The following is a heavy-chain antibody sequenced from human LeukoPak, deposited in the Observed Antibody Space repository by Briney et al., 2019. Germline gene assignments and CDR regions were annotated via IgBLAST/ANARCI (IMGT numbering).Heavy chain of an antibody. Sequence: SVKVSCKASGGTFSNYAISWVRQAPGQGLEWMGGIIPIFGTANYAQKFQGRVTITADKSTSTAYMELSSLRSEDTAVYYCARLLRGLVDTTRSSYYYMDVWGKGTTVTVSS. CDR3: ARLLRGLVDTTRSSYYYMDV. CDR1: GGTFSNYA. J-gene: IGHJ6*03. V-gene: IGHV1-69*06. CDR2: IIPIFGTA. D-gene: IGHD5-18*01.